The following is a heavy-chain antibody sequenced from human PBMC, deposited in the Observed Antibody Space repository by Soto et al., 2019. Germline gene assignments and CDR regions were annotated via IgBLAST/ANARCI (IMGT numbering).Heavy chain of an antibody. CDR1: GFTFSSYG. CDR2: IWYDGSNK. Sequence: QVQLVESGGGVVQPGRSLRLSCAASGFTFSSYGMHWVRQAPGKGLEWVAVIWYDGSNKYYADSVKGRFPISRDNSKNTLYLQMNSLRAEDTAVYYCVLPSRGYSGYDSGWIGVGDFDYWGQGTLVTVSS. D-gene: IGHD5-12*01. V-gene: IGHV3-33*01. J-gene: IGHJ4*02. CDR3: VLPSRGYSGYDSGWIGVGDFDY.